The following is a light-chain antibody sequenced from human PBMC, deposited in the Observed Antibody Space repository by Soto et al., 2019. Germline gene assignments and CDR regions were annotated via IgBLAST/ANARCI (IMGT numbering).Light chain of an antibody. J-gene: IGKJ2*01. CDR1: PSIGSW. CDR3: QQYNTYPPT. V-gene: IGKV1D-16*01. Sequence: DIQMTQSPSSLSAYVGDRVTITCRATPSIGSWVAWDQQKPGQAPKSLIYATSSLQSGVPSRFSGSGSGTDVTLTINSLQPEEFATYYCQQYNTYPPTFGPGTKREIK. CDR2: ATS.